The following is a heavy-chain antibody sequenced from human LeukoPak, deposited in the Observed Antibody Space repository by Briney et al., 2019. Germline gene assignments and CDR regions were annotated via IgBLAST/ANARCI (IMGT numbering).Heavy chain of an antibody. V-gene: IGHV3-23*01. Sequence: SGGSLTLSCAASGFTFSSYAMSWVRQAPGRGLEWVSGLTGSGVSTYYADSVKGLFTISRHNYKNTLYLQMNSLRAEDTAVYYCAKDLVESYLDALVYWGQGTLVTVSS. D-gene: IGHD3-10*01. CDR2: LTGSGVST. J-gene: IGHJ4*02. CDR1: GFTFSSYA. CDR3: AKDLVESYLDALVY.